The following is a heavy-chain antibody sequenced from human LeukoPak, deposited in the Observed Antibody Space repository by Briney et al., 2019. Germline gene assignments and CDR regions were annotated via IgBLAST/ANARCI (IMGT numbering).Heavy chain of an antibody. CDR3: ARGGSGWSIDY. V-gene: IGHV4-59*01. Sequence: PSETLSLTCTVPGGSISSYYWSWIRQPPGKGLEWIGYIYYSGSTNYNPSLKSRVTVSPDTSKNQFSLKLSSVTAADTAVYYCARGGSGWSIDYWGQGTLVTVSS. J-gene: IGHJ4*02. CDR2: IYYSGST. D-gene: IGHD6-19*01. CDR1: GGSISSYY.